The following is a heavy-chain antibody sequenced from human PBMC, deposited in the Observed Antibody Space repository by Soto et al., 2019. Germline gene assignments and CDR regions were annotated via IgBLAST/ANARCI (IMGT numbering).Heavy chain of an antibody. CDR3: ARPDFGAYWYFDL. V-gene: IGHV1-69*08. CDR2: IIPDLGTA. D-gene: IGHD4-17*01. Sequence: QDQLVQSGAEVKKPGSSVTVSCKASGGTFSSHTFSWVRQAPGQGLEWMGRIIPDLGTATYAQKFQGRVTITADESATTVYMELNSLRSEDPAVYYCARPDFGAYWYFDLWGRGTLVTVSS. J-gene: IGHJ2*01. CDR1: GGTFSSHT.